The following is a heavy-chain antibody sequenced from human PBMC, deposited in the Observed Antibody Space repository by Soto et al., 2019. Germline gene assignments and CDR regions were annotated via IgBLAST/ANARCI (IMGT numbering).Heavy chain of an antibody. CDR2: ISGFNDDT. V-gene: IGHV1-18*01. D-gene: IGHD3-10*01. Sequence: ASVKVSCKASGYTFTSYCISWVRQAPGQGLEWMGWISGFNDDTNHAQKLQGRVTMTKDTSTSTAYMELRSLKSDDTAVYYCARSGSYYPARNWFCPWGQGTLVTVSS. CDR3: ARSGSYYPARNWFCP. CDR1: GYTFTSYC. J-gene: IGHJ5*02.